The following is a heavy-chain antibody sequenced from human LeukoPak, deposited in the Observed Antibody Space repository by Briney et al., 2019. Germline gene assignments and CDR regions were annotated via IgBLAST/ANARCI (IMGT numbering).Heavy chain of an antibody. Sequence: GSSVKVSCTASGGTFSSYTISWVRQAPGQGLEWMGIINPSGGSTSYAQKFQGRVTMTRDTSTSTVYMELSSLRSEDTAVYYCARAGETDHGMDVWGQGPRSPSP. CDR3: ARAGETDHGMDV. V-gene: IGHV1-46*01. CDR2: INPSGGST. D-gene: IGHD3-10*01. CDR1: GGTFSSYT. J-gene: IGHJ6*02.